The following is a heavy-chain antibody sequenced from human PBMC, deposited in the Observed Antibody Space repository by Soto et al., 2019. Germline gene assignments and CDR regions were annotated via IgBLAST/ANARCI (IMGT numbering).Heavy chain of an antibody. J-gene: IGHJ4*02. Sequence: SETLSLTCAVSGDSISSTNWWSWVRQSPGKGLEWIGEIYHSGSTNYRSSFKSRVTISVDKSKNQFSLKLSSVTAADTAVYYCARAPATVGGLFDFWGQGTLVTVSS. V-gene: IGHV4-4*02. CDR1: GDSISSTNW. CDR3: ARAPATVGGLFDF. D-gene: IGHD1-26*01. CDR2: IYHSGST.